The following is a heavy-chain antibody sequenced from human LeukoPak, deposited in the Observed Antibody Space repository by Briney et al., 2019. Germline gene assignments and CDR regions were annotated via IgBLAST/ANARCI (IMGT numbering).Heavy chain of an antibody. V-gene: IGHV1-2*02. D-gene: IGHD3-10*01. Sequence: ASVKVSCKASGYSFAYYYIHWVRQAPGQGLEWMGCIKPDSGGTRSAQKFQGRVTMTTDTSISTAYMELSSLRYDDTAVYYCATNILVRDIINWFDPWGQGTLVTVSS. CDR2: IKPDSGGT. CDR1: GYSFAYYY. J-gene: IGHJ5*02. CDR3: ATNILVRDIINWFDP.